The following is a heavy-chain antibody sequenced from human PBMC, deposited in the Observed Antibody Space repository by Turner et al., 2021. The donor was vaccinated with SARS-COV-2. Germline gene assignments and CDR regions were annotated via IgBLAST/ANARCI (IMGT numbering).Heavy chain of an antibody. D-gene: IGHD3-22*01. J-gene: IGHJ4*02. CDR2: ISWSGTYK. CDR1: GFTVSSNY. Sequence: EVQLEETGGGLIQTGGSLRLSCAASGFTVSSNYMSWVRQAPGKGLEWVSSISWSGTYKYDADSKKGRFTISRDNAKNSLYLQMSSLRADDTAIYYCTRESQADYNYESSGYSAFDYWGQGTLVTVSS. CDR3: TRESQADYNYESSGYSAFDY. V-gene: IGHV3-21*06.